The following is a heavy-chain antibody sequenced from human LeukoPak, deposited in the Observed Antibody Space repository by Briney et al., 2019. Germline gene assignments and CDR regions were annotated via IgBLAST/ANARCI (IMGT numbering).Heavy chain of an antibody. CDR1: GFTFSSYA. D-gene: IGHD6-13*01. J-gene: IGHJ4*02. Sequence: PGGSLRLSCAASGFTFSSYAMSWVRQAPGKGLEWVSSISGSGNRTYYADSVKGRFTISRDNSKNTLYLQMNSLRAEDTAVYYCARDSGYSSSWYTITYYFDYWGQGTLVTVSS. CDR3: ARDSGYSSSWYTITYYFDY. CDR2: ISGSGNRT. V-gene: IGHV3-23*01.